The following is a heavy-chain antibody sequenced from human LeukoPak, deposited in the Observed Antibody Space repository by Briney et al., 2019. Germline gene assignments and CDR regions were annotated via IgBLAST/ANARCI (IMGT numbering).Heavy chain of an antibody. CDR3: ARDGGYCSSTSCYGWY. CDR1: GGTFSSYA. Sequence: SVKVSCKASGGTFSSYAISWVRQAPGQGLEWMGGISAYNGNTNYAQKLQGRVTMTTDTSTSTAYMELRSLRSDDTAVYYCARDGGYCSSTSCYGWYWGQGTLVTVSS. D-gene: IGHD2-2*01. J-gene: IGHJ4*02. CDR2: ISAYNGNT. V-gene: IGHV1-18*01.